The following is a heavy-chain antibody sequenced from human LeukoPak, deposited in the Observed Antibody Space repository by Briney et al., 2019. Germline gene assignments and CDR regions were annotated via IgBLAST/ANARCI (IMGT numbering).Heavy chain of an antibody. J-gene: IGHJ4*02. CDR3: TRDRVGLWWFN. CDR1: GSTSGDDA. CDR2: IRSKTYGGTT. D-gene: IGHD2-21*01. V-gene: IGHV3-49*03. Sequence: PGRSLRLSCTASGSTSGDDALNWFRQAPGKGLEWVGFIRSKTYGGTTEYAASVKGRFTISRDDSKSIAYLQMNSLKTEDTALYYCTRDRVGLWWFNWGQGTLVTVSS.